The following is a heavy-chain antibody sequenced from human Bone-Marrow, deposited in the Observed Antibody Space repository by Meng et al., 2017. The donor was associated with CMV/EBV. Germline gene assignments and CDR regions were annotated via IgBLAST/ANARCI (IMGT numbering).Heavy chain of an antibody. CDR1: GYTFTGYY. V-gene: IGHV1-2*02. CDR3: ALGRRAIGGSYYGLAWFDP. D-gene: IGHD1-26*01. CDR2: INPNSGGT. J-gene: IGHJ5*02. Sequence: ASVKVSCKASGYTFTGYYMHWVRQAPGQGLEWMGWINPNSGGTNYAQKFQGRVTMTRDMSISTAYMELSRLRSDDTAVYYCALGRRAIGGSYYGLAWFDPWGQGTLVTVSS.